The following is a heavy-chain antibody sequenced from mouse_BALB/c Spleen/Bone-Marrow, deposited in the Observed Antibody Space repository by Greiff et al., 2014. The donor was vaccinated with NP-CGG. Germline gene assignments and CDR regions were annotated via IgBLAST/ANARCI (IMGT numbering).Heavy chain of an antibody. CDR2: INPSNGGT. Sequence: QVQLQQSGAELVKPGASVKLSCTASGFTFTSYYMSWVKQRPGQGLEWIGGINPSNGGTNFHEKFKGKATLTVDKSSSTLYMQMSSLTSEDTAMYYCARGTPDAIDYWGQGTPVAVSA. V-gene: IGHV1S81*02. J-gene: IGHJ4*01. CDR1: GFTFTSYY. D-gene: IGHD2-14*01. CDR3: ARGTPDAIDY.